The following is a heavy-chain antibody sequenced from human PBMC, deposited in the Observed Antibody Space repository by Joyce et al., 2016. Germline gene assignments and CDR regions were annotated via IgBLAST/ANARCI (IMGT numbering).Heavy chain of an antibody. Sequence: QVQLVQSGAAVKKPGSSVKVSCKTSGGTFSSSSITWVRQAPGQGVEWMGRIIPYLGIADYAQKFQGSVTMTADKSTSTGYMELSSLRSEDTAVYYCARDRPLVGATQFDYWGQGTLVTVSS. CDR2: IIPYLGIA. CDR1: GGTFSSSS. CDR3: ARDRPLVGATQFDY. J-gene: IGHJ4*02. V-gene: IGHV1-69*08. D-gene: IGHD1-26*01.